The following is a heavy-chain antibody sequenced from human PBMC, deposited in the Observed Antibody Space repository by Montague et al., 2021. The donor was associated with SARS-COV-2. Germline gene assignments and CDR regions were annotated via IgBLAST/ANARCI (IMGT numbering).Heavy chain of an antibody. D-gene: IGHD2-2*01. Sequence: ETLPLTCTVSGGSVTSGDYYWTWIRQPPGKGLEWIGYIYNTGRTNYNPSLKSRVTISMDTSKNQFSLKVDSVSAADTAVYYCATEMPAYDVFDIWGQGTMVTVSS. J-gene: IGHJ3*02. CDR1: GGSVTSGDYY. CDR2: IYNTGRT. CDR3: ATEMPAYDVFDI. V-gene: IGHV4-61*08.